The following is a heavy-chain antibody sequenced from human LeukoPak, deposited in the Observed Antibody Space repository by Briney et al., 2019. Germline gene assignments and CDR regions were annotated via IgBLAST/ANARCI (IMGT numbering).Heavy chain of an antibody. CDR3: ARAPNSGTLGEDY. D-gene: IGHD1-26*01. J-gene: IGHJ4*02. Sequence: GGSLRLSCAASGFTFSDHYMDWVRQAPGKGLEWVGRIRNKANIYTTEYAASVKGRFTISRDDSKNSLYLQMNSLKTEDTAVYYCARAPNSGTLGEDYWGQGTLVTVSS. V-gene: IGHV3-72*01. CDR1: GFTFSDHY. CDR2: IRNKANIYTT.